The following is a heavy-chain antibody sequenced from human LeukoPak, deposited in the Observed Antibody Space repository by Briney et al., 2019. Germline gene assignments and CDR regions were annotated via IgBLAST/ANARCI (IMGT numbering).Heavy chain of an antibody. CDR3: ARGTMTTVTYYFDY. V-gene: IGHV4-34*01. CDR1: GGFLSGYY. J-gene: IGHJ4*02. Sequence: SESLSLTCPVHGGFLSGYYWGWIRQPPGKGLGWIGEINQSGGTNYNPSLKSQVTISVVTAKNQFSLKQSAVTAADPALYCWARGTMTTVTYYFDYWGQGTLLTVSS. D-gene: IGHD4-11*01. CDR2: INQSGGT.